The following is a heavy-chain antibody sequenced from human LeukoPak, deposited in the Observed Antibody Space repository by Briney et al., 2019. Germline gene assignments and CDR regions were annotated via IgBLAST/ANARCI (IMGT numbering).Heavy chain of an antibody. V-gene: IGHV3-53*04. CDR1: GFTVSSNY. CDR3: ARQGVWNAFDI. Sequence: PGGSLRLSCAASGFTVSSNYMNWVRQAPGKGLEWVSVIYSGGSTYYADSVKGRFTISRHNSKNTLYLQMNSLRAEDTAVYYCARQGVWNAFDIWGQGTMVTVSS. J-gene: IGHJ3*02. D-gene: IGHD3-10*01. CDR2: IYSGGST.